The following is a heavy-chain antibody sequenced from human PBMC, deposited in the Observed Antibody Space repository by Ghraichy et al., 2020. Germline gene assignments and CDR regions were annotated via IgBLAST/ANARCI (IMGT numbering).Heavy chain of an antibody. V-gene: IGHV3-7*01. Sequence: GGSLRLSCAASGFTFSSYWMSWVRQAPGKGLEWVANIKQDGSEKYYVDSVKGRFTISRDNAKNSLYLQMNSLRAEDTAVYYCARDRLADHYYYYYYGMDVWGQGTTVTVSS. D-gene: IGHD1-14*01. J-gene: IGHJ6*02. CDR1: GFTFSSYW. CDR2: IKQDGSEK. CDR3: ARDRLADHYYYYYYGMDV.